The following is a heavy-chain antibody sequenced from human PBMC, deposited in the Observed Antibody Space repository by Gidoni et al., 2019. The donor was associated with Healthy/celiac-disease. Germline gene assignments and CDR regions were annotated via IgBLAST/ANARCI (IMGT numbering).Heavy chain of an antibody. D-gene: IGHD5-12*01. CDR2: INHSGST. J-gene: IGHJ4*02. CDR1: GGSFSGYY. V-gene: IGHV4-34*01. Sequence: QVQLQQWGAGLLKPSETLSLTCAVYGGSFSGYYCSWIRQPPGKGLEWIGEINHSGSTNYNPSLKSRVTISVDTSKNQFSLKLSSVTAADTAVYYCARGKVWWLRRYFDYWGQGTLVTVSS. CDR3: ARGKVWWLRRYFDY.